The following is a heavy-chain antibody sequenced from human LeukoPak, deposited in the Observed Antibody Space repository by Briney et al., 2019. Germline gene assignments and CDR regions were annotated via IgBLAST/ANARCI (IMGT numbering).Heavy chain of an antibody. CDR2: IYYSGST. CDR1: GGSISSSSYY. CDR3: ARKVVFDL. V-gene: IGHV4-39*01. Sequence: SETLSLTCSVSGGSISSSSYYWGWIRQPPGKGLEWIGSIYYSGSTYYNPSLKSRVTISVDTSKNQFSLKLSSVTAADTAVYYCARKVVFDLWGRGTLVTVSS. D-gene: IGHD2-15*01. J-gene: IGHJ2*01.